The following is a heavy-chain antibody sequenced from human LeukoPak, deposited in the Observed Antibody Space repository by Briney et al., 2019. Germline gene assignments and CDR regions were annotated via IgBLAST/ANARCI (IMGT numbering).Heavy chain of an antibody. Sequence: SETLSLTCTVSGVSINSNSYYWGWIRQPPGKGLEWIGSIYYSGSTYYNPSLKSRVTISVDTSKNQFSLKLSSVTAADTAVYYCARESSQLLGLDYFDYWGQGTLVTVSS. CDR3: ARESSQLLGLDYFDY. CDR2: IYYSGST. D-gene: IGHD2-2*01. J-gene: IGHJ4*02. V-gene: IGHV4-39*07. CDR1: GVSINSNSYY.